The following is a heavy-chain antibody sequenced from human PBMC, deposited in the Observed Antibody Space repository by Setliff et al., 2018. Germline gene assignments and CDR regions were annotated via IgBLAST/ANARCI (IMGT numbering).Heavy chain of an antibody. V-gene: IGHV3-7*01. D-gene: IGHD3-10*01. Sequence: PGGSLRLSCAASGFTFSRYWMSWVRQAPGKGLEWVANIKQDGSEKYYVDSVKGRFTISRDNAKNSLYLQMNSLRAGDTAVYYCARDHVYGSQYYYYYYGMDVWGQGTTVTVSS. CDR1: GFTFSRYW. CDR3: ARDHVYGSQYYYYYYGMDV. J-gene: IGHJ6*02. CDR2: IKQDGSEK.